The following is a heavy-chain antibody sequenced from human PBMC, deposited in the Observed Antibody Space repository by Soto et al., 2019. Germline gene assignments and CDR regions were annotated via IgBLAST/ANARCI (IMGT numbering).Heavy chain of an antibody. J-gene: IGHJ4*02. CDR2: INGDGIST. D-gene: IGHD2-15*01. CDR1: GFTFSSYW. V-gene: IGHV3-74*01. Sequence: EVQLVESGGDLVQPGGSLRLSCAASGFTFSSYWMHWVRPDPEQGLVWVSRINGDGISTSYADSVKGRFTISRDNAKDNLYLHMHRLGAADTAVYYCARMSQVTYLRGGNCYSDYWCQGTLVTVSS. CDR3: ARMSQVTYLRGGNCYSDY.